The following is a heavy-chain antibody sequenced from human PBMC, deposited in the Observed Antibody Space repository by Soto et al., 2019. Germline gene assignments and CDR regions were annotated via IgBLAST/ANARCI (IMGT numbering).Heavy chain of an antibody. CDR1: GFTFSSYT. D-gene: IGHD3-9*01. V-gene: IGHV3-23*01. CDR3: AKRIWLLIGPFDW. J-gene: IGHJ4*02. CDR2: FSGSGGTT. Sequence: GGSLRLSGAAAGFTFSSYTISCVRQAPGKGLEWVSAFSGSGGTTYYADSVKGRFTISRDNSKNTLYLQMNSLRAQDTAVYYCAKRIWLLIGPFDWLCPGPLVDVSS.